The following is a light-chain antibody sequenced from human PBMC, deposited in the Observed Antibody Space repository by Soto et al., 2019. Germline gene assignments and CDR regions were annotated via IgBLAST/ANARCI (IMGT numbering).Light chain of an antibody. CDR2: GAS. CDR3: QQYGSSPRT. Sequence: EIVLTQSPGTLSLSPGERATFSCRAIQTVRSSNLAWYQQKPGQAPKVLIYGASSRATGVPDRFSGSGSGTDFILTISRLEPEDFAVYYCQQYGSSPRTFGQGTKVDIK. J-gene: IGKJ1*01. V-gene: IGKV3-20*01. CDR1: QTVRSSN.